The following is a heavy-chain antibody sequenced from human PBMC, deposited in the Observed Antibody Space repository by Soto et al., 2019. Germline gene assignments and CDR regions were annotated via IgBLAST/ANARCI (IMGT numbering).Heavy chain of an antibody. CDR1: GFTFSSYG. Sequence: PGGSLRLSCAASGFTFSSYGMHWVRQAPGKGLEWVAVIWYDGSNKYYADSVKGRFTISRDNSKNTLYLQMNSLRAEDTAVYYCARDGDIVATMGFDYWGQGTLVTVSS. CDR2: IWYDGSNK. D-gene: IGHD5-12*01. V-gene: IGHV3-33*01. CDR3: ARDGDIVATMGFDY. J-gene: IGHJ4*02.